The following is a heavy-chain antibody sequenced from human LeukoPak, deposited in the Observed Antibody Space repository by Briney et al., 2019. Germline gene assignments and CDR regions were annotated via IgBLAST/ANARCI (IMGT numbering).Heavy chain of an antibody. CDR2: FDPEGGET. Sequence: GASVKVSCKVSGYTLTELSMHWVRQAPGKGLGWMGGFDPEGGETIYAQKFQGRVTMTEDTSTDTAYMELSSLRSEDTAVYYCATDSMTTVTTGAFDIWGQGTMVTVSS. J-gene: IGHJ3*02. V-gene: IGHV1-24*01. CDR3: ATDSMTTVTTGAFDI. CDR1: GYTLTELS. D-gene: IGHD4-17*01.